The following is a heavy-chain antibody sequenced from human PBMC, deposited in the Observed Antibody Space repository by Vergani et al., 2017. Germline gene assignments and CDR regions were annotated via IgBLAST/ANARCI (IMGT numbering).Heavy chain of an antibody. CDR1: GGTFSSYA. J-gene: IGHJ3*02. CDR2: IIPILGIA. Sequence: QVQLVQSGAEVKKPGASVKVSCKASGGTFSSYAISWVRQAPGQGLEWMGRIIPILGIANYAQKFQGRVTITADKSTSTAYMELSSLRSEDTAVYYCARATNLWFGVLGAFDIWGQGTMVTVSS. CDR3: ARATNLWFGVLGAFDI. V-gene: IGHV1-69*09. D-gene: IGHD3-10*01.